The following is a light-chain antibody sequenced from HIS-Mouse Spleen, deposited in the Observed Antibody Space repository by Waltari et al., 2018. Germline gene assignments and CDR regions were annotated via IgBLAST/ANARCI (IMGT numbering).Light chain of an antibody. J-gene: IGLJ3*02. CDR2: STS. CDR3: LLYYGGAQLV. V-gene: IGLV7-43*01. CDR1: TGAVTRGYY. Sequence: QTVVTQEPSLTVSPGGTVTLTCASSTGAVTRGYYPTWFQQKPGQAPRALIYSTSNKHPWTPARFSGSLLGGKAALTLSGVQPEDEAEYYCLLYYGGAQLVFGGGTKLTVL.